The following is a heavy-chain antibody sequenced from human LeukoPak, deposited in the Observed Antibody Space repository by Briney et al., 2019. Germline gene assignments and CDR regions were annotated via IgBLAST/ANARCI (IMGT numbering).Heavy chain of an antibody. V-gene: IGHV1-2*02. Sequence: GCSVKAPCKASGYTFTGYYMHWVRQAPGQGLEWMGWINPNSGGTNYAQKFQGRVTMTRDTSISTAYMELSRLRSDDTAVYYCASGENFDWPPFDYWGQGTLATVSS. CDR1: GYTFTGYY. D-gene: IGHD3-9*01. J-gene: IGHJ4*02. CDR3: ASGENFDWPPFDY. CDR2: INPNSGGT.